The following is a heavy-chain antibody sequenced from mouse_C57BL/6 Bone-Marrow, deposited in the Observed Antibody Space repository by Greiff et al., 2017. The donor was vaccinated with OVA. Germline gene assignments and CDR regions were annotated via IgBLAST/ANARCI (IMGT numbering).Heavy chain of an antibody. J-gene: IGHJ2*01. CDR2: ISNGGGSP. V-gene: IGHV5-12*01. D-gene: IGHD2-3*01. CDR3: ARHDGY. Sequence: EVKLVESGGGLVQPGGSLKLSCAASGFTFSDYYMYWVRQTPEKRLEWVAYISNGGGSPYYPDTVKGRFTISRDNAKNTLYLQMSRLKSEDTAMYYCARHDGYWGQGTTLTVSS. CDR1: GFTFSDYY.